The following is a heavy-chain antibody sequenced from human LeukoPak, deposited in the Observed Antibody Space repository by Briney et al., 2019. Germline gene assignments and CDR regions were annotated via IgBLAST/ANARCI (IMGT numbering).Heavy chain of an antibody. CDR1: GFTFSTYW. V-gene: IGHV4-4*07. Sequence: PGGSLRLSCAASGFTFSTYWMSWVRQAPGKGLEWIGRIYTSGSTNYNPSLKSRVTMSVDTSKNQFSLKLSSVTAADTAVYYCARVGQYCGGDRYSERHYYYYYMDVWGKGTTVTVSS. CDR2: IYTSGST. CDR3: ARVGQYCGGDRYSERHYYYYYMDV. J-gene: IGHJ6*03. D-gene: IGHD2-21*01.